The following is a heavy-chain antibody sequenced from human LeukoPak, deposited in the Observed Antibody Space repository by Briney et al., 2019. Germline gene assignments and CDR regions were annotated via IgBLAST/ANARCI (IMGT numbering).Heavy chain of an antibody. Sequence: ASVKVSCKASGYTFTSYYMHWVRQAPGQGLEWMGIINPSRGSTSYAQKFQGRVTMTRDTSTSTVYMELSSLRSEDTAVHYCARDYYDILTGYYTNYYYYGMDVWGQGTTVTVSS. CDR3: ARDYYDILTGYYTNYYYYGMDV. CDR2: INPSRGST. V-gene: IGHV1-46*01. D-gene: IGHD3-9*01. J-gene: IGHJ6*02. CDR1: GYTFTSYY.